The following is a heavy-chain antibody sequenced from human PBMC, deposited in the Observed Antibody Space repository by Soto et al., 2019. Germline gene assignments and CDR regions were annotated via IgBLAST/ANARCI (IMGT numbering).Heavy chain of an antibody. D-gene: IGHD2-15*01. Sequence: QVQLVQSGAEVKKPGSSVKVSCNVSGGTLSSYGFNWVRQAPGQGLEWMGGIIPMFGITNHTQKFQDRITISADASTTTPYMELRSPGAAATAIYSCASDRGYGLITWGEGTLLTVSS. J-gene: IGHJ5*02. CDR1: GGTLSSYG. CDR2: IIPMFGIT. V-gene: IGHV1-69*12. CDR3: ASDRGYGLIT.